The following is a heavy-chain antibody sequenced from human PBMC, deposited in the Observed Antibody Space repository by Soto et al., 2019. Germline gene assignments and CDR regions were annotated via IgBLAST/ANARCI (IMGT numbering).Heavy chain of an antibody. CDR2: IFYSGST. CDR1: GGSISSYD. D-gene: IGHD5-18*01. Sequence: SETLSLTCTVSGGSISSYDWSWIRQPPGKGLEWIGYIFYSGSTNYNPSLKSRVTISVDTSKNQFSLKLSSVTAADTAVYYCARFPRGYSYGHFDYWGQGTQVTV. CDR3: ARFPRGYSYGHFDY. V-gene: IGHV4-59*01. J-gene: IGHJ4*02.